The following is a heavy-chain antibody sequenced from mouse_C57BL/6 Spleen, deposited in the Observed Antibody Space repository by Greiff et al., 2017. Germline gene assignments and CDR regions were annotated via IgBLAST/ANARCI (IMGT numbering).Heavy chain of an antibody. V-gene: IGHV5-17*01. CDR3: ARPYGNYPYAMDY. J-gene: IGHJ4*01. CDR1: GFTFSDYG. CDR2: ISSGSSTI. Sequence: EVKLVESGGGLVKPGGSLKLSCAASGFTFSDYGMHWVRQAPEKGLEWVAYISSGSSTIYYADTVKGRFTISRDNAKNTLFLQMTSLRSEDTAMYYCARPYGNYPYAMDYWGQGTSVTVSS. D-gene: IGHD2-1*01.